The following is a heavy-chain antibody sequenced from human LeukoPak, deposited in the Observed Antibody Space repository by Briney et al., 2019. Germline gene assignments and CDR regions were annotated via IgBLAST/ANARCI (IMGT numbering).Heavy chain of an antibody. Sequence: ASVKVSCKASGYSSTNYGISWVRQAPGQGLEWMGWIHIYRGNTNYAQKFQGRVTMTTDTSTSTVYMEVRGLRSDDTAMYYCARDVGITVADSFDPWGQGTLDTVSS. CDR2: IHIYRGNT. CDR1: GYSSTNYG. CDR3: ARDVGITVADSFDP. D-gene: IGHD6-13*01. J-gene: IGHJ5*02. V-gene: IGHV1-18*01.